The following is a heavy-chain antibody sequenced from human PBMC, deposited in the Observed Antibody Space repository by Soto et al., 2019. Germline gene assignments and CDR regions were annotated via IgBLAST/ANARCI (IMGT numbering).Heavy chain of an antibody. CDR1: GFTFSIYA. V-gene: IGHV3-23*01. J-gene: IGHJ4*02. D-gene: IGHD1-26*01. CDR3: AKDGNSGSYYLFDY. Sequence: PGGSLRLSCAASGFTFSIYAMSWVRRAPGKGLEWVSSISGSGGSTYYADSVKGRFTISRDNSKNSLYLQMNSLRTEDTALYYCAKDGNSGSYYLFDYWGQGTLVTVSS. CDR2: ISGSGGST.